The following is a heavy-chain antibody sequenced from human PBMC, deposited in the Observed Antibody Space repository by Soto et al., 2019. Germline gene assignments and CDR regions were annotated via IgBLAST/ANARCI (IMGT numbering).Heavy chain of an antibody. Sequence: ASVKVSCKASGYIFTGYHIHGVRQAPGQGLEWMGWINPNSGGTKYAQKFQGRVTMTRDTSISTAYMELSSLRSDDTAVYYCARAELPIYSYGIDLWGQGNTLT. CDR2: INPNSGGT. V-gene: IGHV1-2*02. D-gene: IGHD1-7*01. J-gene: IGHJ6*02. CDR1: GYIFTGYH. CDR3: ARAELPIYSYGIDL.